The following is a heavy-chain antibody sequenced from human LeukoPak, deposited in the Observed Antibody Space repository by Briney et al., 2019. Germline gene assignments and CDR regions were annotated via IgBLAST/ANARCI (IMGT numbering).Heavy chain of an antibody. V-gene: IGHV3-49*04. CDR2: IRSKAFGGTT. CDR1: EFTFGDYA. J-gene: IGHJ4*02. D-gene: IGHD2-21*01. CDR3: ARILLWNYFDC. Sequence: PGGSLRLSCTTSEFTFGDYAMSWVRQAPGKGLEWVGFIRSKAFGGTTEYAASVKGRFTVSRDGSKSIAYLQMSSLKTEDTAVYYCARILLWNYFDCWGQGTLVTVSS.